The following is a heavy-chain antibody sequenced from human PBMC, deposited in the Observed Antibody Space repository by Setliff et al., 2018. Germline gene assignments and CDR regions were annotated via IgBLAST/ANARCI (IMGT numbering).Heavy chain of an antibody. V-gene: IGHV4-34*01. CDR1: GGTFSDYY. CDR2: INHRGST. D-gene: IGHD6-6*01. Sequence: PETLSLTCAAYGGTFSDYYWTWIRQPPGKGLEWIGEINHRGSTNYNPSLKSRATISIDTSKDQFSLKLISMSAADTAVYFCARGRNIAARLLDSWGQGALVTVSS. CDR3: ARGRNIAARLLDS. J-gene: IGHJ4*02.